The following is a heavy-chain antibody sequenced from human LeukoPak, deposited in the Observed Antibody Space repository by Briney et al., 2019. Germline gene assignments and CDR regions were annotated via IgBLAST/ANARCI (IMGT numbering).Heavy chain of an antibody. CDR2: ISSSGSTI. Sequence: NTGGSLRLSCAASGFTVSSNYMSWIRQAPGKGLEWVSYISSSGSTIYYADSVKGRFTISRDNAKNSLYLQMNSLRAEDTAVYYCARQGDDSSGYYSRYAFDIWGQGTMVTVSS. CDR1: GFTVSSNY. D-gene: IGHD3-22*01. J-gene: IGHJ3*02. V-gene: IGHV3-11*04. CDR3: ARQGDDSSGYYSRYAFDI.